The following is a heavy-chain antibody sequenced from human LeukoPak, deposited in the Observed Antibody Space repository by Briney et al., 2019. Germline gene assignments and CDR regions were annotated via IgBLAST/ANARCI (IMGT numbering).Heavy chain of an antibody. D-gene: IGHD6-19*01. V-gene: IGHV3-23*01. J-gene: IGHJ4*02. CDR2: ISGSGGST. CDR1: GFTFSSYA. CDR3: AKVGGWQWLVRVSDY. Sequence: GGSLRLSCAASGFTFSSYAMSWVRQAPGKGLEWVSAISGSGGSTYYADSVKGRLTISRDNSKNTLYLQMNSLRAEDTAVYYCAKVGGWQWLVRVSDYWGQGTLVTVSS.